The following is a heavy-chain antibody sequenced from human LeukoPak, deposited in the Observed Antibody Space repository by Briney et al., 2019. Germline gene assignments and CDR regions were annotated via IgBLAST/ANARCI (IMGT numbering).Heavy chain of an antibody. V-gene: IGHV1-2*06. CDR2: INPNSGGT. CDR3: ARVEGYYYDSSGKIDY. Sequence: SSVTVSCKASGYTFTGYYMHWVRQAPGQGLEWMGRINPNSGGTNYAQKFQGRVTMTRDTSISTAYMELRSLRYHDKAVYYCARVEGYYYDSSGKIDYWGQGTLVTVSS. D-gene: IGHD3-22*01. J-gene: IGHJ4*02. CDR1: GYTFTGYY.